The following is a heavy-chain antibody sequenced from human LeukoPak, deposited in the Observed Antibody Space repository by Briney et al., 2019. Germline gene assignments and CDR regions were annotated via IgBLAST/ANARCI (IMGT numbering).Heavy chain of an antibody. V-gene: IGHV4-4*07. J-gene: IGHJ4*02. CDR1: GGSVSSYY. CDR2: IYTSGST. Sequence: PSETLSLTCTVSGGSVSSYYWSWIRQPPGKGLEWIGRIYTSGSTNYNPSLKSRVTMSVDTSKNQFSLKLSSVTAADTAVYYCAREVLRWELLMYYFDYWGQGTLVTVSS. D-gene: IGHD1-26*01. CDR3: AREVLRWELLMYYFDY.